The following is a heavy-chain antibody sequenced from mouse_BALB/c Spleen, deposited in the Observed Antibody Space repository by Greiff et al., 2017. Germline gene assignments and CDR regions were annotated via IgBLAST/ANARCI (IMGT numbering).Heavy chain of an antibody. Sequence: QVQLQQPGAELVMPGASVKMSCKASGYTFTDYWMHWVKQRPGQGLEWIGAIDTSDSYTSYNQKFKGKATLTVDESSSTAYMQLSSLTSEDSAVYYCAREVDCYYYFDYWGQGTTLTVSS. V-gene: IGHV1-69*01. J-gene: IGHJ2*01. CDR3: AREVDCYYYFDY. CDR2: IDTSDSYT. D-gene: IGHD2-3*01. CDR1: GYTFTDYW.